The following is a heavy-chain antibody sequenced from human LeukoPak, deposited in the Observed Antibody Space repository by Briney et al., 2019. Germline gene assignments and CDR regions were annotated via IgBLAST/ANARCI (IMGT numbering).Heavy chain of an antibody. V-gene: IGHV3-30*04. CDR2: ISYDGSNK. D-gene: IGHD2-15*01. CDR3: ARGPNIVVVVAATHYYYGMDV. J-gene: IGHJ6*02. Sequence: GGSLRLSCAASGFTFSSYAMHWVRQAPGEGLEWVAVISYDGSNKYYADSVKGRFTISRDNSKNTLYLQMNSLRAEDTAVYYCARGPNIVVVVAATHYYYGMDVWGQGTTVTVSS. CDR1: GFTFSSYA.